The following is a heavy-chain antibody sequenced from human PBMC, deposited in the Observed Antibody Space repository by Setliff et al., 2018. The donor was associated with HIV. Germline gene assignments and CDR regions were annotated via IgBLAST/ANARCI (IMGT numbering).Heavy chain of an antibody. CDR1: GGSINSGSYY. Sequence: SETLSLTCTVSGGSINSGSYYWSWFRQPAGKGLEWIGHIYSTGSTNYNPSLKNRVTISVDTSKNQFSLNLSSVTATDTALYYCARDDIVATRYYYYYYMDVWGKGIPVTV. D-gene: IGHD5-12*01. V-gene: IGHV4-61*09. CDR2: IYSTGST. J-gene: IGHJ6*03. CDR3: ARDDIVATRYYYYYYMDV.